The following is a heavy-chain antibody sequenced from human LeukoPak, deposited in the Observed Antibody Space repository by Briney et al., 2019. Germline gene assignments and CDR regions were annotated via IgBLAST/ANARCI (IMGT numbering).Heavy chain of an antibody. J-gene: IGHJ4*02. V-gene: IGHV3-23*01. D-gene: IGHD4-17*01. CDR3: ANEIRPNDY. Sequence: PGGSLRLSCTASGFTFGSYAMGWVRQAPGKGLQWVSSISSGGSTYYADSVKGRFTTSRDNSKNTLHLQMNSLRVEDTAVYYCANEIRPNDYWGQGTLVTVSS. CDR2: ISSGGST. CDR1: GFTFGSYA.